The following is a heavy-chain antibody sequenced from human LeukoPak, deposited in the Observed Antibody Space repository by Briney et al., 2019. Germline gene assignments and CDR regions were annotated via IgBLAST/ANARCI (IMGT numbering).Heavy chain of an antibody. Sequence: PGGSLRLSCEAYGFTFKSHWMSWVRQAPGKGLEWVANIKQDGSEKYYVDSVKGRFTISRDNAKNSLYLQMNSLRAEDTAVYYCARLGSGVRYFDWLLSTDDAFDIWGQGTMVTVSS. J-gene: IGHJ3*02. CDR2: IKQDGSEK. CDR3: ARLGSGVRYFDWLLSTDDAFDI. CDR1: GFTFKSHW. V-gene: IGHV3-7*01. D-gene: IGHD3-9*01.